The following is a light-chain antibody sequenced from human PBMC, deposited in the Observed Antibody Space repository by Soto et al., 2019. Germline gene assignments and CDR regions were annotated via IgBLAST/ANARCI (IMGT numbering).Light chain of an antibody. Sequence: QSVLTQPPSVSGAPGQRVTISCTGSSSNIGAGYDVHWYQQLPGTAPKLLIYGNSNRPSGVPDRFSGSKSGTSASLAITGLQAEDEAYYFFQSYDSSLSVFVVFGGGTQLTVL. CDR3: QSYDSSLSVFVV. J-gene: IGLJ2*01. CDR1: SSNIGAGYD. CDR2: GNS. V-gene: IGLV1-40*01.